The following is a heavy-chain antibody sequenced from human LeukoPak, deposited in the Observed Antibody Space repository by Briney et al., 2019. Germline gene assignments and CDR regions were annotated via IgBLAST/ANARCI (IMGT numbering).Heavy chain of an antibody. D-gene: IGHD3-3*01. CDR1: GYTFTGYY. CDR2: INPNSGGT. Sequence: ASVKVSCKASGYTFTGYYMHWVRQAPGQGLEWMGWINPNSGGTNYAQKFQGRVTMTRDTSIRTAYMELSRLRSDDTAVYYCARARFSRLSPFDPWGQGTLVTVSS. CDR3: ARARFSRLSPFDP. J-gene: IGHJ5*02. V-gene: IGHV1-2*02.